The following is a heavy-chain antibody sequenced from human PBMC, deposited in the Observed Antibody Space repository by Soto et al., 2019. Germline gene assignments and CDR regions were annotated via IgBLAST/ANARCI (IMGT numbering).Heavy chain of an antibody. V-gene: IGHV3-23*01. J-gene: IGHJ4*02. CDR1: GFTLSVYA. D-gene: IGHD1-26*01. CDR2: ISGSGDGT. Sequence: GGSLRLSCVASGFTLSVYAMGWVRLAPGKGLEWVSSISGSGDGTYYADSVKGRFTISRDNSKSTLFLQMNSLRAEDTAVYYCVMRGEPLPLYWGQGTLVTVSS. CDR3: VMRGEPLPLY.